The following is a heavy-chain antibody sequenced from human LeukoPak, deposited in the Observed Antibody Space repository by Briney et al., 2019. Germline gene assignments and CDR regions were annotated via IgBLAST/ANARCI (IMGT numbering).Heavy chain of an antibody. CDR3: ARVMHYYDSSGLFDY. D-gene: IGHD3-22*01. CDR1: GYTFTSYG. CDR2: ISAYNGNT. V-gene: IGHV1-18*01. Sequence: ASVKVSCKASGYTFTSYGISWVRQAPGPGLEWMGWISAYNGNTNYAQKLQGRVTMTTDTSTSTAYMELRSLRSDDTAVYYCARVMHYYDSSGLFDYWGQGTLVTVSS. J-gene: IGHJ4*02.